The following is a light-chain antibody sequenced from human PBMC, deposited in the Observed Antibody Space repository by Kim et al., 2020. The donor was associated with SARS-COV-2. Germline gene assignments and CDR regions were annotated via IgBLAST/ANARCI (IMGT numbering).Light chain of an antibody. CDR1: QSVSSN. J-gene: IGKJ2*01. CDR2: GTS. CDR3: QQYNKWPYT. V-gene: IGKV3-15*01. Sequence: SASPGERATLSCRASQSVSSNLAWYQQKPGQAPRLLIYGTSTRATGIPSRFSGSGSGTEFTLTISGLQSEDFAVYSCQQYNKWPYTFGQGTKLEI.